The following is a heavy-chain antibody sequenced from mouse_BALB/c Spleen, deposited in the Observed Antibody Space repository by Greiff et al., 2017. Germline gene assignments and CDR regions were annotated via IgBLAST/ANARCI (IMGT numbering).Heavy chain of an antibody. CDR3: ARGYGLYFDY. D-gene: IGHD2-10*02. Sequence: EVQLVESGGGLVQPGGSLKLSCAASGFTFSSYTMSWVRQTPEKRLEWVAYISNGGGSTYYPDTVKGRFTISRDNAKNTLYLQLSSLKSEDTAMYYCARGYGLYFDYWGQGTLVTVSA. V-gene: IGHV5-12-2*01. J-gene: IGHJ3*01. CDR1: GFTFSSYT. CDR2: ISNGGGST.